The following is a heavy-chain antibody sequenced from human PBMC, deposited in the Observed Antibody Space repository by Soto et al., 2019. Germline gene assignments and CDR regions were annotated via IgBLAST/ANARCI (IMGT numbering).Heavy chain of an antibody. D-gene: IGHD3-16*01. Sequence: SETLSLTCSVSGTSVSNYYWSWIRQPPGKGLEWIGEIGHSGSTIYNPSLESRVTISEDSSNNQFSLKLNSVTAADTAVYYCARHGGYYFDYWGQGAPVTVSS. J-gene: IGHJ4*02. CDR3: ARHGGYYFDY. CDR1: GTSVSNYY. V-gene: IGHV4-34*01. CDR2: IGHSGST.